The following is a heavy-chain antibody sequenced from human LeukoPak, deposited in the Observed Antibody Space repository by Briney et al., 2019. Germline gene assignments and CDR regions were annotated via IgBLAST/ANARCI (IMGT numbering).Heavy chain of an antibody. V-gene: IGHV5-51*01. CDR1: GYTFSSYW. CDR3: ARQNDFRLDY. J-gene: IGHJ4*02. Sequence: GESLKISCKGSGYTFSSYWIGWVRQMPGRGLEWMGIIYPGDSDTRYSPSLQGQVTISVDTSIGTAYLQWSSLKASDTAIYYCARQNDFRLDYWGQGTLVTVSS. D-gene: IGHD3-3*01. CDR2: IYPGDSDT.